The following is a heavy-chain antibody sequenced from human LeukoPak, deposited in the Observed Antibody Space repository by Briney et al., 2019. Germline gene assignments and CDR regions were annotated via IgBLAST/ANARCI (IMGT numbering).Heavy chain of an antibody. Sequence: ASVKVSCKASGYTFTSYYMHWVRQAPGQGLEWMGIINPSGGSTSYAQKFQGRVTMTRDMSTSTAYMELRSLRSDDTAVYYCARGYDILTVFDYWGQGTLVTVSS. CDR2: INPSGGST. CDR3: ARGYDILTVFDY. J-gene: IGHJ4*02. CDR1: GYTFTSYY. D-gene: IGHD3-9*01. V-gene: IGHV1-46*01.